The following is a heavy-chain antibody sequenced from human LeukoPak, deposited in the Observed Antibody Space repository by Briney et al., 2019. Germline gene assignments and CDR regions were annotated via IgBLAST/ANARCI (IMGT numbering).Heavy chain of an antibody. CDR1: GFTFSSYS. D-gene: IGHD2-2*01. V-gene: IGHV3-48*04. Sequence: RGSLRLSCAASGFTFSSYSMTWVRQTPGKGLQWVSYISSGSSTVYYADSVRGRFTISRDNAENSLYLQMISLRAEDTAVYYCARGTNNAFDIWGQGTIVTVSS. J-gene: IGHJ3*02. CDR3: ARGTNNAFDI. CDR2: ISSGSSTV.